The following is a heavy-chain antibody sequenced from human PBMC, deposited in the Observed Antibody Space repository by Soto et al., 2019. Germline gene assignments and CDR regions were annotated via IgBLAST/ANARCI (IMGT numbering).Heavy chain of an antibody. CDR1: GGPISSGGYY. V-gene: IGHV4-31*03. Sequence: PSETLSLTCTVSGGPISSGGYYRSWIRQHPGKGLEWIGYIYYSGSTYYNPSLKSRVTISVDTSKNQFSLKLSSVTAADTAVYYCARVSATMIVVVITLDAFDIWGQGTMVTVSS. J-gene: IGHJ3*02. D-gene: IGHD3-22*01. CDR2: IYYSGST. CDR3: ARVSATMIVVVITLDAFDI.